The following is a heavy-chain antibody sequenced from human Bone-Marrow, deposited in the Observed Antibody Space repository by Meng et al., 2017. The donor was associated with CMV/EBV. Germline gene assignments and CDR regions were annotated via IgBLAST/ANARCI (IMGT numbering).Heavy chain of an antibody. Sequence: KASGGTFSSYAISWVRQATGQGLEWMGGIIPILGIANYAQKFQGRVTITADKSTSTAYMELSSLRSEDTAVYYCASGVAAAGGWFDPWGQGTLVTVSS. CDR3: ASGVAAAGGWFDP. J-gene: IGHJ5*02. V-gene: IGHV1-69*10. D-gene: IGHD6-13*01. CDR2: IIPILGIA. CDR1: GGTFSSYA.